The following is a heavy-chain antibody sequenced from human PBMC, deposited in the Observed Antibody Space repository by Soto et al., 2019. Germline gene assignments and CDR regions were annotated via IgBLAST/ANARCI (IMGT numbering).Heavy chain of an antibody. V-gene: IGHV3-30*03. CDR3: ARDRIFDY. Sequence: PCWSLRLSCSASVLTCSFFCMHWFRQAPGKGLEWVEVISNTGSSAHYADSVRGRFTISRDNAKNSLYLQMNSLSAEDTAVYYCARDRIFDYWGQGTLVTVSS. CDR1: VLTCSFFC. J-gene: IGHJ4*02. CDR2: ISNTGSSA.